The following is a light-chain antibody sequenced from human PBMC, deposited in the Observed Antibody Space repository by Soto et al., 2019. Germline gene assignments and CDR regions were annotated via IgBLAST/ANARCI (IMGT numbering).Light chain of an antibody. CDR2: AVT. V-gene: IGLV2-8*01. J-gene: IGLJ3*02. Sequence: QSALTQPPSASGSPGQSVTISCTGTRSDVGNYNYVSWYQQYPGKAPKLIIYAVTERPSGVPDRFSGSKSGNTASLTVSGLQTESEADYYCSSYAGWINWVFGGGTKLTVL. CDR3: SSYAGWINWV. CDR1: RSDVGNYNY.